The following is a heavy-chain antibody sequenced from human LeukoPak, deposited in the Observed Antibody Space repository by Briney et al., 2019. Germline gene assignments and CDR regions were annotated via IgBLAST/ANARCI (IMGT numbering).Heavy chain of an antibody. CDR2: ITGSGDPM. V-gene: IGHV3-48*03. CDR3: ARAPLVLQYRWWFDP. D-gene: IGHD5-24*01. CDR1: GFTFSRYE. J-gene: IGHJ5*02. Sequence: HPGGSLRLSCVASGFTFSRYEMNWVRQAPGKGLEWVSYITGSGDPMYYADSVKGRFTISRDNAQNSLYLQMNSLRVEDTAVYYCARAPLVLQYRWWFDPWGQGTLVTVSS.